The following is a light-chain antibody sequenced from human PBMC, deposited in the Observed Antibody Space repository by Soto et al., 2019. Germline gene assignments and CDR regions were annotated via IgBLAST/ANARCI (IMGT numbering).Light chain of an antibody. V-gene: IGKV1-5*03. CDR3: QQYNSYST. J-gene: IGKJ1*01. Sequence: DIHMTHSPSTPSRSLGSRVSITCRASQSISSWLAWYQQKPGKAPKLLIYKASSLESGVPSRFSGSGSGTEFTLTISSLQPDDFATYYCQQYNSYSTFGQGTKVDNK. CDR2: KAS. CDR1: QSISSW.